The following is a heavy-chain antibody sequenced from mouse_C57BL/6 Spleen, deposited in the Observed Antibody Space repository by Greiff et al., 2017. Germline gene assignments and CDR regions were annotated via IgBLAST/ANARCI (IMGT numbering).Heavy chain of an antibody. CDR2: IDPSDSYT. V-gene: IGHV1-69*01. CDR1: GYTFTSYW. Sequence: QVQLQQPGAELVMPGASVKLSCKASGYTFTSYWMHWVKQRPGQGLEWIGEIDPSDSYTNYNQKFKGKSTLTVDKSSSTAYMQLSSLTSEDSAVYYCARSGNWAFYAMDYWGQGTSVTVSS. J-gene: IGHJ4*01. D-gene: IGHD4-1*01. CDR3: ARSGNWAFYAMDY.